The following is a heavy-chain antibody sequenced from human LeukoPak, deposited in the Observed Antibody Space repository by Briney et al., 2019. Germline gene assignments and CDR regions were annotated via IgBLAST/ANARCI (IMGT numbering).Heavy chain of an antibody. V-gene: IGHV1-18*04. Sequence: ASVTVSCKASAYTFTGYYIHWVRLAPGQGLEWMGWISAYNGNTNYAQRLQGRVTMTTDTSTSTAYMELRSLRSDDTAVYYCARVTYSSGWSFDYWGQGTLVTVSS. CDR1: AYTFTGYY. D-gene: IGHD6-19*01. CDR3: ARVTYSSGWSFDY. CDR2: ISAYNGNT. J-gene: IGHJ4*02.